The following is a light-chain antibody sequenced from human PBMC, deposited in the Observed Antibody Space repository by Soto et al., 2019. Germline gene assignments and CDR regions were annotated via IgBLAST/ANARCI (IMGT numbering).Light chain of an antibody. V-gene: IGKV3-15*01. CDR3: QQYNRWPHT. CDR2: GAS. CDR1: QSVSSD. J-gene: IGKJ2*01. Sequence: EIVMTQSPATLSVSPGERATLSCRASQSVSSDLAWYQQKPGQAPRLLVYGASTRATGMAARFSGSASGTEFTLTISSLQSEDFAVYYCQQYNRWPHTVGQGTKLEIK.